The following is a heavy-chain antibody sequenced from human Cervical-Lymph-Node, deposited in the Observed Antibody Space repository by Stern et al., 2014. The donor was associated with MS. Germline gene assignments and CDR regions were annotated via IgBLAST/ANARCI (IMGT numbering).Heavy chain of an antibody. CDR1: GFSIRNTRMG. J-gene: IGHJ6*02. CDR2: IFWNDEK. CDR3: AAGSQGGEFVMDV. V-gene: IGHV2-26*03. D-gene: IGHD1-26*01. Sequence: ESGPVLVKPTETLTLTCTISGFSIRNTRMGVNWVRQPPGKALEWLAHIFWNDEKSYNTSLKSRLTISKDTSKSQVVLTMTTMDPVDTATYYCAAGSQGGEFVMDVWGQGTTVTVSS.